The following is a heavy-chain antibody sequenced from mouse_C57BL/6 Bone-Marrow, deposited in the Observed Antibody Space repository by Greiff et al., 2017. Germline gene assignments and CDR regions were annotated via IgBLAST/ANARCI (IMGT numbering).Heavy chain of an antibody. CDR2: ISDGGSYT. CDR1: GFTFSSYA. J-gene: IGHJ2*01. Sequence: EVKLVESGGGLVKPGGSLTLSCAASGFTFSSYAMSWVRQTPEKRLEWVATISDGGSYTYYPDNVKGRFTISRDNAKNNLYLQMSHLKSEDTAMYYCARDADYWGQGTTLTVSS. V-gene: IGHV5-4*01. CDR3: ARDADY.